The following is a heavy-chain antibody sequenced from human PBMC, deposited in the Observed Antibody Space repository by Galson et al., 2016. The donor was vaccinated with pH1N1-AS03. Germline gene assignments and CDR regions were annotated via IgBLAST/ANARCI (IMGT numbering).Heavy chain of an antibody. CDR1: DDTFNSHG. Sequence: SVKVSCKASDDTFNSHGISWVRQAPGQRLEWMGWTNVGSGNTKYSQKFQGRVTMTRDTSASTAYMELSSLTSDDTSVYYCARGFLEAVIDYWGQGSLVTVSS. D-gene: IGHD3-3*01. J-gene: IGHJ4*02. CDR3: ARGFLEAVIDY. CDR2: TNVGSGNT. V-gene: IGHV1-3*01.